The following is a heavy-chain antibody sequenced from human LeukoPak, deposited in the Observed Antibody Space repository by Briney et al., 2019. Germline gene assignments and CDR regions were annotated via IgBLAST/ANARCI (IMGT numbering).Heavy chain of an antibody. J-gene: IGHJ6*02. CDR2: ISYDGSNK. Sequence: GGSLRLSCAASGFTFSSYAMHWVRQAPGKGLEWVAVISYDGSNKYYADSVKGRFTISRDNSKNTLCLQMNSLRAEDTAVYYCARDPRRVYYYGMDVWGQGTTVTVSS. V-gene: IGHV3-30-3*01. CDR1: GFTFSSYA. CDR3: ARDPRRVYYYGMDV.